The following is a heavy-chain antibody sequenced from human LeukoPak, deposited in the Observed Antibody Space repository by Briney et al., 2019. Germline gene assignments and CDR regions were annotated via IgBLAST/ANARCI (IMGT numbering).Heavy chain of an antibody. CDR1: GFPFMTYA. V-gene: IGHV3-48*02. D-gene: IGHD1-1*01. J-gene: IGHJ6*03. Sequence: GGSLRLSCEASGFPFMTYAMNWMRQSQGKGLEWVAFLTRGSSNIQYAESVKGRFTISRDNGKDSLFLQMNSLRDEDTAVYYCARVVPVHEYYNSYMDVWGKGTTVTVSS. CDR2: LTRGSSNI. CDR3: ARVVPVHEYYNSYMDV.